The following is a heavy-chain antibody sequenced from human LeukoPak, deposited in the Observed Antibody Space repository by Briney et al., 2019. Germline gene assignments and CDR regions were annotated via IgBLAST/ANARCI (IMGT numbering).Heavy chain of an antibody. D-gene: IGHD3-16*01. Sequence: GASVKVSCKASGYTFTGYYVHWVRQAPGQGLEWMGWINPNSGGTNYAQKFQGRVTMTRDTSISTAYMELSRLRSDDTAVYYCARGYGLGPYGMDVWGQGTTVTVSS. CDR2: INPNSGGT. CDR1: GYTFTGYY. CDR3: ARGYGLGPYGMDV. V-gene: IGHV1-2*02. J-gene: IGHJ6*02.